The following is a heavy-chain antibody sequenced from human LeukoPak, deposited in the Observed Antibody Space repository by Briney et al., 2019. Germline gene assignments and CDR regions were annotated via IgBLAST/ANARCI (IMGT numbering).Heavy chain of an antibody. D-gene: IGHD2-8*02. CDR1: GSGFDVSRNF. Sequence: GGSLRLSCAASGSGFDVSRNFMTWVCQAPGKGLEWVSVIFSGGSTYYVDSVKGRFTISRHDSENTVFLQMNSLRTEDTAMYYCARDYCTGGTCHLDYWGQGTLVTVSS. V-gene: IGHV3-53*04. J-gene: IGHJ4*02. CDR3: ARDYCTGGTCHLDY. CDR2: IFSGGST.